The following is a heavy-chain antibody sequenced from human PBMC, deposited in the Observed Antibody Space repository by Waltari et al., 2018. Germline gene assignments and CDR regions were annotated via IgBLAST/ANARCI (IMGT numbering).Heavy chain of an antibody. CDR2: VYYDGTA. D-gene: IGHD3-16*01. CDR3: ARQVGGQKYYFDY. Sequence: QLQLQESGPGLVKPSESLSLTCPVSGGSISRSGYFWGWLRQPPGKELEWIGSVYYDGTAYYSPSLGGRATVSVDTSKNQFSLRLSSVTAADTAVYHCARQVGGQKYYFDYWGQGTLVTVSS. J-gene: IGHJ4*02. CDR1: GGSISRSGYF. V-gene: IGHV4-39*01.